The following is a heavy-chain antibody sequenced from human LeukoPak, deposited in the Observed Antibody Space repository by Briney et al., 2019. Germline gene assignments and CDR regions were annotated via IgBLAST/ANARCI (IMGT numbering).Heavy chain of an antibody. V-gene: IGHV4-31*03. Sequence: SETLSLTCTVSGGSISSGGYYWSWIRQHPGKGLEWIGYIYYSGSTYYNPSLKSRVTISVDTSKNQFSLKLSSVTAADTAVYYCARGGFSGGSCYSDYWGQETLVTVSS. CDR3: ARGGFSGGSCYSDY. D-gene: IGHD2-15*01. CDR1: GGSISSGGYY. J-gene: IGHJ4*02. CDR2: IYYSGST.